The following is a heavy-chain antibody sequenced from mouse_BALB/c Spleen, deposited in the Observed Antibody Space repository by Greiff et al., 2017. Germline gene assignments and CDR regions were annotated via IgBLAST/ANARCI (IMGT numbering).Heavy chain of an antibody. CDR2: IRNKANGYTT. CDR1: GFTFTDYY. D-gene: IGHD2-14*01. Sequence: EVKVVESGGGLVQPGGSLRLSCATSGFTFTDYYMSWVRQPPGKALEWLGFIRNKANGYTTEYSASVKGRFTISRDNSQSILYLQMNTLRAEDSATYYCAREGYRYSHWYFDVWGAGTTVTVSS. V-gene: IGHV7-3*02. J-gene: IGHJ1*01. CDR3: AREGYRYSHWYFDV.